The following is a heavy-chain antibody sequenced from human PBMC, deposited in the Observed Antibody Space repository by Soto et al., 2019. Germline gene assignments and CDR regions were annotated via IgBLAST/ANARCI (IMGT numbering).Heavy chain of an antibody. CDR2: VYHNEGT. J-gene: IGHJ5*02. CDR3: PRDVYSSDWTGRWIDR. D-gene: IGHD6-25*01. CDR1: RGSLSGYY. Sequence: EALSLTYTVSRGSLSGYYGTWIRQPPGRGLDWIGYVYHNEGTSCNPSLKSPVSISLDRSRNQFSLKFTSVTAADTAMYYCPRDVYSSDWTGRWIDRWGQGTLVTVAS. V-gene: IGHV4-59*01.